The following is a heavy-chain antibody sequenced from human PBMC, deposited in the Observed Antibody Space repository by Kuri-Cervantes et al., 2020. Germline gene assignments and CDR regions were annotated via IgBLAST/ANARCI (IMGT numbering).Heavy chain of an antibody. D-gene: IGHD3-10*01. CDR3: AKDFSEDYGSGAYYYYYGMDV. CDR1: GFNFNAYA. V-gene: IGHV3-30*04. CDR2: ISYDGRNN. J-gene: IGHJ6*02. Sequence: GGSLRLSCAASGFNFNAYAMHWVRQAPGQGLEWVAVISYDGRNNYYGDSVRGRFTVSRDNSKNTLYLQMNSLRAEDTAVYYCAKDFSEDYGSGAYYYYYGMDVWGQGTTVTVSS.